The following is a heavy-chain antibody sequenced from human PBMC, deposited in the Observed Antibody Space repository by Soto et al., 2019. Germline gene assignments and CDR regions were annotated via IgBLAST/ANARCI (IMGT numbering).Heavy chain of an antibody. CDR2: ISAYNGNT. CDR1: GYTFTSYG. D-gene: IGHD6-19*01. CDR3: GRERVWEQGLEGGDYYDYGMDV. J-gene: IGHJ6*02. Sequence: QVQLVQSGAEVKKPGASVKVSCKASGYTFTSYGISWVRQAPGQGLEWMGWISAYNGNTNYAQKLQGRVTMTTDTSARTGYMELGSVRSDDTAVDYGGRERVWEQGLEGGDYYDYGMDVGGQGTTVTVSS. V-gene: IGHV1-18*01.